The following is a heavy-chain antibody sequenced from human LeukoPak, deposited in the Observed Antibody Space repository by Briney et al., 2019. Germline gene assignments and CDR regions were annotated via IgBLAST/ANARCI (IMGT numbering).Heavy chain of an antibody. CDR3: ATAFARAGYSGYDY. D-gene: IGHD5-12*01. CDR2: IYRGGST. J-gene: IGHJ4*02. Sequence: PGGSLRLSCAPSGFIVTSNYMSWVRQAPGKGLEWVSVIYRGGSTYYADSVKGRFTISRDNFKNTLYLQMNSLRAEDTAVYYCATAFARAGYSGYDYWGQGTLVTVSS. V-gene: IGHV3-53*01. CDR1: GFIVTSNY.